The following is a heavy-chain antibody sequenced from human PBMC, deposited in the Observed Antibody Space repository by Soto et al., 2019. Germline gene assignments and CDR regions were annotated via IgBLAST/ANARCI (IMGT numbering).Heavy chain of an antibody. CDR2: IYYSGST. Sequence: QVQLQESGPGLVKPSETLSLTCTVSGGSISSYYWSWIRQPPGKGLEWIGYIYYSGSTNYNPSLKSRVTRSVDTSKNQFSLKLSSVTAADTAVYYCARWVGYCSSTSCYRYYYYMDVWGKGTTVTVSS. CDR1: GGSISSYY. D-gene: IGHD2-2*03. CDR3: ARWVGYCSSTSCYRYYYYMDV. J-gene: IGHJ6*03. V-gene: IGHV4-59*01.